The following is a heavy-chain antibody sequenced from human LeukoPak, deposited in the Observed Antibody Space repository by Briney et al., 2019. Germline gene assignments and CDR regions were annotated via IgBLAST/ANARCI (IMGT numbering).Heavy chain of an antibody. CDR1: GYTFTGYY. V-gene: IGHV1-2*06. CDR3: ARFVSSSSSDGY. CDR2: INPNSGGT. J-gene: IGHJ4*02. D-gene: IGHD6-6*01. Sequence: ASVKVSCKASGYTFTGYYMHWVRQAPGQGLEWMGRINPNSGGTNYAQKFRGRVTMTRDTSISTAYMELSRLRSDDTAVYYCARFVSSSSSDGYWGQGTLVTVSS.